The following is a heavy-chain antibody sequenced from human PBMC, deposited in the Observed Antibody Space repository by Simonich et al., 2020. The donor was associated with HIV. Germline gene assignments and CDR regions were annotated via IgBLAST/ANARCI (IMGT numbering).Heavy chain of an antibody. CDR1: GGSFSGYY. Sequence: QVQLQQWGAGLLKPSATLSLTCAVYGGSFSGYYWSWIRQPPGKGLEWIGKINHSGSTAYNPSLKSRVTISVDTSKNQFSLKLSSVTAADTAVYYCARRTGYDLDYWGQGTLVTVSS. CDR2: INHSGST. V-gene: IGHV4-34*01. J-gene: IGHJ4*02. D-gene: IGHD5-12*01. CDR3: ARRTGYDLDY.